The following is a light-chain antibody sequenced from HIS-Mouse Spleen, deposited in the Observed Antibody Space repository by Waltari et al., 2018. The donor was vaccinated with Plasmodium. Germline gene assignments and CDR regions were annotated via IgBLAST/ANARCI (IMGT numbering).Light chain of an antibody. Sequence: QSVLTPPPSASGTPGQGVTISCSGSSSTIGSNYIYWYQHLPGTAPKLLIYRNNQRPSGVPDRFSGSKSGTSASLAISGLRSEDEADYYCAAWDDSLSGPVFGGGTKLTVL. V-gene: IGLV1-47*01. J-gene: IGLJ3*02. CDR1: SSTIGSNY. CDR3: AAWDDSLSGPV. CDR2: RNN.